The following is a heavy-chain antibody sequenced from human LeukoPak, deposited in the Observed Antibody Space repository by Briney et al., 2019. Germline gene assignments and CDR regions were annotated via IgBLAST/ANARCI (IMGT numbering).Heavy chain of an antibody. D-gene: IGHD3-22*01. CDR3: ARDYYDSRAQGKASDY. Sequence: PGGSLRLSCAASGFTVSSNYMSWVRQAPGKGLEWVSVIYSGGSTYYAGSVKGRFTISRDNSKNTLYLQMNSLRAEDTAVYYCARDYYDSRAQGKASDYWGQGTLVTVSS. J-gene: IGHJ4*02. CDR1: GFTVSSNY. CDR2: IYSGGST. V-gene: IGHV3-66*01.